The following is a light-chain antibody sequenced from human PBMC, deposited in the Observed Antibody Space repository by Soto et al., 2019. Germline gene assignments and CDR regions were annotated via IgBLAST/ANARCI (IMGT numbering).Light chain of an antibody. V-gene: IGLV2-14*01. J-gene: IGLJ1*01. Sequence: QSVLTQPASVSGSPGQSITISCTGTSSDVGGYNYVSWYQQHPGKAPKLMIYAVSNRPSGVSNRFSGSKSGNTATLTISGLQAEDEADYYCCSYTVSGTYVFGTVTKVTVL. CDR3: CSYTVSGTYV. CDR2: AVS. CDR1: SSDVGGYNY.